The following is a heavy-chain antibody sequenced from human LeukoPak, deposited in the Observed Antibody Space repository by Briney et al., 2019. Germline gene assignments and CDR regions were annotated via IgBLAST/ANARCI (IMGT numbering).Heavy chain of an antibody. CDR3: AKGRDGSGRTNNYMDV. V-gene: IGHV3-23*01. Sequence: PGGSLRLSCAASGFTFSSYGMSWVRQAPGKGLEWVSAISGSGDSTYYADSVKGRFTISRDNSKNTLYLQMNSLRAEDTAVYYCAKGRDGSGRTNNYMDVWGKGTTVTISS. CDR1: GFTFSSYG. D-gene: IGHD3-10*01. J-gene: IGHJ6*03. CDR2: ISGSGDST.